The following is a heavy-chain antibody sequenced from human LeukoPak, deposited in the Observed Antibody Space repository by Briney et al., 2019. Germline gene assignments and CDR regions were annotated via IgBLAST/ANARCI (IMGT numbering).Heavy chain of an antibody. CDR3: TRGIGH. V-gene: IGHV4-34*01. CDR1: GGSISSYY. J-gene: IGHJ4*02. Sequence: PSETLSLTCTVSGGSISSYYWSWIRQPPGKGLEWIGEINPSGSSNYNPSLKSRVTISVDTSKNQFSLKLSSVTAADTAVYYCTRGIGHWGQGTLVTVSS. CDR2: INPSGSS.